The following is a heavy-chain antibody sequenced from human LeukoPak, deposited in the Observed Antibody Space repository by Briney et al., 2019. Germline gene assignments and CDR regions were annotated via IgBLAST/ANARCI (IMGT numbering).Heavy chain of an antibody. Sequence: GGSLRLSCAASGFTFSSYAMSWVRQAPGKGLEWVSAISGSGGSTYYADSVKGRFTISRDNSKNTLYLQMNSLRGEDTAVYYCAKGGYYYGSGRSYYFDYWGQGTLVTVSS. CDR1: GFTFSSYA. CDR3: AKGGYYYGSGRSYYFDY. V-gene: IGHV3-23*01. CDR2: ISGSGGST. D-gene: IGHD3-10*01. J-gene: IGHJ4*02.